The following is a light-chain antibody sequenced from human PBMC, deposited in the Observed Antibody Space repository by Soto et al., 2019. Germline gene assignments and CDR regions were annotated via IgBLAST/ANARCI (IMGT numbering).Light chain of an antibody. CDR1: SSDVGGYDY. CDR3: CSYAGTYTLV. J-gene: IGLJ2*01. Sequence: QSALTQPRSVSGFPGQSVTISCTGTSSDVGGYDYVSWYQQHPGKAPKLMIYDVNKRPSGVPDRFSGSKSGNTASLTISGLQAEDEADYHCCSYAGTYTLVFGGGTKLTVL. CDR2: DVN. V-gene: IGLV2-11*01.